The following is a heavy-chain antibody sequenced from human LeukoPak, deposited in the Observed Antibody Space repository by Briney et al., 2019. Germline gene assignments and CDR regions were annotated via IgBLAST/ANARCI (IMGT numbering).Heavy chain of an antibody. D-gene: IGHD3-10*01. J-gene: IGHJ3*02. V-gene: IGHV3-43*01. CDR2: ISWDGGST. CDR3: ARDRGPNYYGSGSYLRGAFDI. CDR1: GFTFDDYT. Sequence: GGSLRLSCAASGFTFDDYTMHWVRQAPGKGLEWVSLISWDGGSTYYADSVKGRFTISKDNAKNSLYLQMNSLRAEDTAVYYCARDRGPNYYGSGSYLRGAFDIWGQGTMVTVSS.